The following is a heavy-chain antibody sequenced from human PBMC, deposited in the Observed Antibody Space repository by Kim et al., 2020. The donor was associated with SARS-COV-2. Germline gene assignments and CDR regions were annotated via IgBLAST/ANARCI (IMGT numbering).Heavy chain of an antibody. D-gene: IGHD5-12*01. CDR3: ARDRDGYNYPHDAFDI. J-gene: IGHJ3*02. V-gene: IGHV6-1*01. Sequence: SVKSRITINPDTSKNQFSLQLNSVTPEDTAVYYCARDRDGYNYPHDAFDIWGQGTMVTVSS.